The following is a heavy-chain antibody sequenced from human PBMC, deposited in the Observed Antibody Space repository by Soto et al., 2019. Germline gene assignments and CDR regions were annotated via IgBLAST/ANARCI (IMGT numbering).Heavy chain of an antibody. CDR1: GGSISSDY. V-gene: IGHV4-59*12. CDR2: IYSSGSI. Sequence: SETLSLTCTVSGGSISSDYWSWIRQPPGKGLEWIGYIYSSGSINYNPSLESRVAISVDTSKNQFSLKLTSVTAADTAVYFCARDRNYYGMDVWGQGTTVTVSS. J-gene: IGHJ6*02. CDR3: ARDRNYYGMDV.